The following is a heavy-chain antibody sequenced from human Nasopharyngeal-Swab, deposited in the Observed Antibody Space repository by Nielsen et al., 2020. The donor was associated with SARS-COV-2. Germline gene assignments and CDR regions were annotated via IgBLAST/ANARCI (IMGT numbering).Heavy chain of an antibody. CDR1: GYTFTCYG. Sequence: ASVKVSCKASGYTFTCYGISWVRQAPGQGLEWMGWISAYNGNTNYAQKLQGRVTMTTDTSTSTAYMELRSLRSDDTAVYYCARDEGYCSSTSCYTMGAFDIWGQGTMVTVSS. D-gene: IGHD2-2*02. CDR2: ISAYNGNT. J-gene: IGHJ3*02. V-gene: IGHV1-18*04. CDR3: ARDEGYCSSTSCYTMGAFDI.